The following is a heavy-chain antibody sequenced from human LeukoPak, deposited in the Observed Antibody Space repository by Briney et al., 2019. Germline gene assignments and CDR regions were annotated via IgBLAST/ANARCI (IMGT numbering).Heavy chain of an antibody. Sequence: GASVKVSCKASGYTFTSYGISWVRQAPGQGLEWMGWISAYNGNTNYAQKLQGRVTMTTDTSTSTAYMELRSLRSDDTAVYYCASSSMSSSWPRSYDAFDIWGQGTMVTVSS. D-gene: IGHD6-13*01. CDR1: GYTFTSYG. CDR3: ASSSMSSSWPRSYDAFDI. V-gene: IGHV1-18*01. CDR2: ISAYNGNT. J-gene: IGHJ3*02.